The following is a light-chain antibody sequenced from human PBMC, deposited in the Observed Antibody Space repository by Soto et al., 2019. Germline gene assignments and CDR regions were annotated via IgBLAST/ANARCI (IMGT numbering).Light chain of an antibody. V-gene: IGLV2-14*01. Sequence: QSALTQPASVSGSPGQSITISCTGTSSDVGGYKYVSWYQQYPGNAPKLLIYEVSHRPSGVSNRFSGSKSGNTASLTISVLQAEDEADYHCSSYTDCITDVVFGGGTKLTVL. J-gene: IGLJ2*01. CDR1: SSDVGGYKY. CDR2: EVS. CDR3: SSYTDCITDVV.